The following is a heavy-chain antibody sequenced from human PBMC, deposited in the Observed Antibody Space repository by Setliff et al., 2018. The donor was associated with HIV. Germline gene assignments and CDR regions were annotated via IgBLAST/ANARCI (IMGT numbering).Heavy chain of an antibody. CDR3: ARDTRIAATGTYYFDY. J-gene: IGHJ4*02. CDR1: GGSISGSNYY. CDR2: IFYSGGT. V-gene: IGHV4-39*07. D-gene: IGHD6-13*01. Sequence: SETLSLTCTVSGGSISGSNYYWGWIRQPPGKGLEWIASIFYSGGTYYNPSLKSRVTISVDTSKNQFSLKLSSVTAADTAVYYCARDTRIAATGTYYFDYWGQGTLVTVSS.